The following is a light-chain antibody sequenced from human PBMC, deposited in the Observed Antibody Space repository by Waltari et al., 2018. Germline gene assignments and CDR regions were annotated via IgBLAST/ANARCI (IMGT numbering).Light chain of an antibody. V-gene: IGKV1-5*03. J-gene: IGKJ5*01. CDR1: QSISNW. CDR2: KAS. Sequence: DIQMTQSPSTLSASVGDRVTITCRASQSISNWLAWYQQKPGKAPKLLIYKASNLESGVPSRFSGSGSGTEFILTINSLQPEDFATYYCQQYNSYSITFGQGTRLEIK. CDR3: QQYNSYSIT.